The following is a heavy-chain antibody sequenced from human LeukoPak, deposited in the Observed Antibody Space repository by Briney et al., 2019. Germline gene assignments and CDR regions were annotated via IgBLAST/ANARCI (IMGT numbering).Heavy chain of an antibody. CDR3: ARVETVVYVWGNYYYMDV. D-gene: IGHD2-8*02. Sequence: SVKVSCKASGGTFSSYAISWVQQAPGQGLEWMGRIIPILGIANYAQKFQGRVTITADKSTSTAYMELSSLRSEDTAVYYCARVETVVYVWGNYYYMDVWGKGTTVTVSS. CDR2: IIPILGIA. J-gene: IGHJ6*03. CDR1: GGTFSSYA. V-gene: IGHV1-69*04.